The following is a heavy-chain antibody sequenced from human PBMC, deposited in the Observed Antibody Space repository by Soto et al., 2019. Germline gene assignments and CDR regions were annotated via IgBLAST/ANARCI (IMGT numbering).Heavy chain of an antibody. V-gene: IGHV1-8*02. CDR3: ARAPYYDFWSGYYGPGDY. CDR2: MNPNSGNT. Sequence: ASVKVSCKASRYTFTSYDINWLRQATGQGLEWMGWMNPNSGNTGYAQKFQGGVTMTRNTSISTAYMELSSLRSEDTAVYYCARAPYYDFWSGYYGPGDYWGQGTLVTVSS. J-gene: IGHJ4*02. D-gene: IGHD3-3*01. CDR1: RYTFTSYD.